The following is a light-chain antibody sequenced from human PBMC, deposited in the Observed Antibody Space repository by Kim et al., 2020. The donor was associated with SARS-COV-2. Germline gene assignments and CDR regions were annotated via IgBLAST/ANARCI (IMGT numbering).Light chain of an antibody. CDR2: EVS. V-gene: IGLV2-23*02. J-gene: IGLJ2*01. CDR3: CSYAGSSTYVV. Sequence: SSISYTGSHSDVESYYIVSWYQQHPGKAPKLMIYEVSKRPSGVSNRFSGSKSGNTASLTISGLQAEDEADYYCCSYAGSSTYVVFGGGTQLTVL. CDR1: HSDVESYYI.